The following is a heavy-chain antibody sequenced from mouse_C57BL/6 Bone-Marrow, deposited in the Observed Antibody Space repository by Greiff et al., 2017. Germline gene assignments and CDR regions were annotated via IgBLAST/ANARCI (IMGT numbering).Heavy chain of an antibody. J-gene: IGHJ4*01. CDR1: GFNITDYY. D-gene: IGHD1-1*01. Sequence: VQLQQSGAELVRPGASVKLSCTASGFNITDYYMHWVKQRPEQGLEWIGRIDPEDGDTDYAPKFKGKATMTAETSSNPAYLQLSSLTSEDTAVYYCTTCAYGNSFYAMDYWGQGTSVTVSS. CDR3: TTCAYGNSFYAMDY. V-gene: IGHV14-1*01. CDR2: IDPEDGDT.